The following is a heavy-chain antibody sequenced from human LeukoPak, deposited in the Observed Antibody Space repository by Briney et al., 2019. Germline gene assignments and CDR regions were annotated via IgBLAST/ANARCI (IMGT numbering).Heavy chain of an antibody. V-gene: IGHV1-69*05. CDR2: IIPIFGTA. J-gene: IGHJ6*03. CDR1: GGTFSSYA. CDR3: ARTYYDFLSGYSNYYYYMDV. Sequence: AVKVSCKASGGTFSSYAISWVRQAPGQGLEWMGRIIPIFGTANYAQKLQGRVTITTDESTSTAYMELSSLRSEDTAVYYCARTYYDFLSGYSNYYYYMDVWGKGTMVTVSS. D-gene: IGHD3-3*01.